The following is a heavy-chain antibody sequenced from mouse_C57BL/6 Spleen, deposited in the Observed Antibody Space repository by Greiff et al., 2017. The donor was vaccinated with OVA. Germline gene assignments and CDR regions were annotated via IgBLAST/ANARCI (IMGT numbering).Heavy chain of an antibody. CDR3: ARGHGYDG. Sequence: EVNVVESGGSLVKPGGSLKLSCAASGFTFSSYAMSWVRQTPEKRLEWVATISDGGSYTYYPDNVKGRFTISRDNAKNNLYLQMSHLKSEDTAMYYCARGHGYDGGGQGTLVTVSA. V-gene: IGHV5-4*03. CDR1: GFTFSSYA. J-gene: IGHJ3*01. CDR2: ISDGGSYT. D-gene: IGHD2-2*01.